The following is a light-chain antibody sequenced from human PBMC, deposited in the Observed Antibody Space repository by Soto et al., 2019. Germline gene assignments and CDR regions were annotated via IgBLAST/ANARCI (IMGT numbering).Light chain of an antibody. J-gene: IGLJ3*02. Sequence: QSVLTQPASVSGSPGQSITISCTGTSSDVCGYNYVSWYQQRPGKAPKLMIYDVTKRPSGVPDRFSGSKSGNTASLTISGLQAEDEADYYCCSYAGSYSFGVFGGGTKVTVL. CDR1: SSDVCGYNY. V-gene: IGLV2-11*01. CDR2: DVT. CDR3: CSYAGSYSFGV.